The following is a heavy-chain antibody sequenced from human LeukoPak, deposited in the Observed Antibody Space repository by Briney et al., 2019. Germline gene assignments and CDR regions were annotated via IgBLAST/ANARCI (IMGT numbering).Heavy chain of an antibody. D-gene: IGHD2-2*01. CDR1: GYTFTGYY. V-gene: IGHV1-2*02. CDR2: INPNSGGT. Sequence: ASVKVSCKASGYTFTGYYMHWVRQAPGQGLEWMGWINPNSGGTNYAQKFQGRVTMTRDTSISTAYMELSRLRSDDTAVYYCARGGEWYQLLASHRGFDPWGQGTLVTDSS. CDR3: ARGGEWYQLLASHRGFDP. J-gene: IGHJ5*02.